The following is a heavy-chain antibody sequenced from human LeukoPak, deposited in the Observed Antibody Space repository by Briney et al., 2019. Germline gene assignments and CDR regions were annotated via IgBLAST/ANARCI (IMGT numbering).Heavy chain of an antibody. CDR3: AGHHPRNTVDF. CDR2: INHSGST. J-gene: IGHJ4*02. V-gene: IGHV4-34*01. CDR1: GGSFSGYY. Sequence: SETLSLTCAVYGGSFSGYYWSWIRQPPGKGLEWIGEINHSGSTNYNPSLKSRVTISLDTSKNQFSLKLSSVTAADTAVYYCAGHHPRNTVDFWGQGTLATVSS. D-gene: IGHD2/OR15-2a*01.